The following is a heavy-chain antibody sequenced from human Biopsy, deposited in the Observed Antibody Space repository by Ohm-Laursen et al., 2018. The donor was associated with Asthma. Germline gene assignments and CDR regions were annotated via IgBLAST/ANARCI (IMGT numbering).Heavy chain of an antibody. CDR3: ARERIAARQRRYYFDY. V-gene: IGHV1-69*13. CDR2: IIPIFGTA. CDR1: GYTFTSYA. D-gene: IGHD6-6*01. Sequence: SVKVSCKASGYTFTSYAISWVRQAPGQGLEWMGGIIPIFGTANYAQKFQGRVTITADESTSTAYMELSSLRSEDTAVYYCARERIAARQRRYYFDYWGQGTLVTVSS. J-gene: IGHJ4*02.